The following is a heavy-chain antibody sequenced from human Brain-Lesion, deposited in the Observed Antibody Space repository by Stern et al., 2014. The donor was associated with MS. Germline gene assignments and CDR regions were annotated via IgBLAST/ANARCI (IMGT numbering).Heavy chain of an antibody. CDR1: GYRFTSTW. Sequence: EDQLVESGAEVKKPGESLKISCKGSGYRFTSTWIGWARQMPGKGLAWMGIIWPGDPNTRYSPSFQGQVTISADKSISTAYLQWSSLQASDTAMYYCARRGDSSSSGFDYWGQGTLVIVSS. J-gene: IGHJ4*02. D-gene: IGHD6-6*01. V-gene: IGHV5-51*01. CDR3: ARRGDSSSSGFDY. CDR2: IWPGDPNT.